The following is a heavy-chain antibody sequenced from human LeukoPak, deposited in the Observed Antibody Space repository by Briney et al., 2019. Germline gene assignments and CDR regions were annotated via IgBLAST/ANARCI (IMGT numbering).Heavy chain of an antibody. CDR1: GFTFSSYA. CDR3: ARDAGNSGYGCDL. CDR2: IRSSSET. D-gene: IGHD5-12*01. Sequence: GGSLRLSCAASGFTFSSYAMSWVRQAPGKGLEWVSHIRSSSETFYADSVKGRFTISRDNARNSLYLQMNNLRGEDTAIYYCARDAGNSGYGCDLWGQGNLVTVSS. J-gene: IGHJ5*02. V-gene: IGHV3-48*01.